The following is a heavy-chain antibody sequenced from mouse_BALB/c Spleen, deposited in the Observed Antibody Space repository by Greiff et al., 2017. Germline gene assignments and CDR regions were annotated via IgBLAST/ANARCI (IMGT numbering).Heavy chain of an antibody. Sequence: VQLQESGAELVRPGTSVTVSCKASGYAFTNYLIEWVKQRPGQGLEWIGVINPGSGGTNYNEKFKGKATLTADKSSSTAYMQLSSLTSDDSAVYFCARSHYYGSSRYAMDYWGQGTSVTVSA. V-gene: IGHV1-54*01. D-gene: IGHD1-1*01. CDR3: ARSHYYGSSRYAMDY. CDR2: INPGSGGT. J-gene: IGHJ4*01. CDR1: GYAFTNYL.